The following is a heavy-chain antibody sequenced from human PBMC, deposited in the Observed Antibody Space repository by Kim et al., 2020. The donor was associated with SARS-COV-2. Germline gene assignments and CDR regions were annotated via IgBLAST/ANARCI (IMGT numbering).Heavy chain of an antibody. CDR2: IYPGDSDT. V-gene: IGHV5-51*01. CDR1: GYRFTNYW. J-gene: IGHJ4*02. D-gene: IGHD3-22*01. Sequence: GESLKISCQGSGYRFTNYWIGWVRQMPGKGLEWMGIIYPGDSDTTYSPSFQDQVTMSADKSTAYMQWSSLKASDTAMYYCARLAGDSSGYYAGFDFWGQGTLVTVSS. CDR3: ARLAGDSSGYYAGFDF.